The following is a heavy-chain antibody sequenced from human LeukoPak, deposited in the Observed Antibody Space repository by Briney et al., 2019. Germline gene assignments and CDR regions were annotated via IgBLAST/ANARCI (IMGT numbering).Heavy chain of an antibody. V-gene: IGHV3-23*01. CDR3: AKRSCGGGSCNFDY. Sequence: GGSLRLSCAAPGFTFSNYAMSWVRQAPGKGLEWVSAISDSGGATNCADSVKGRFTISRDNSKNTLYLQMNSLRAEDTAVYYCAKRSCGGGSCNFDYWGQGTLVTVSS. CDR1: GFTFSNYA. J-gene: IGHJ4*02. D-gene: IGHD2-15*01. CDR2: ISDSGGAT.